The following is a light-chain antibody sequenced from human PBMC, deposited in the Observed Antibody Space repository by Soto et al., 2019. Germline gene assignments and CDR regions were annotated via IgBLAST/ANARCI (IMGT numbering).Light chain of an antibody. J-gene: IGLJ2*01. CDR2: GVT. V-gene: IGLV2-14*01. CDR3: CSVRCCNTPGV. CDR1: SSDFGVYDS. Sequence: QSALTQPASVSGSPGQSITISCTGTSSDFGVYDSVSWYQQHPGKAPKLIIYGVTNRPSGFSNRFSGSKSGNTASLTVSGRQTEDEAEYYCCSVRCCNTPGVFGGGTKLTVL.